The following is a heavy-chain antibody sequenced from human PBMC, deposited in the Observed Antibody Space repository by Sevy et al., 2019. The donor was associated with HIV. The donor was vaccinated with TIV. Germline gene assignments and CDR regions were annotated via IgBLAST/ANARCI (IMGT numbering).Heavy chain of an antibody. CDR2: ISYDGSNK. CDR3: AGVGWELPYPTFYYYYGMDV. V-gene: IGHV3-30*04. J-gene: IGHJ6*02. CDR1: GFTFSSYA. D-gene: IGHD1-26*01. Sequence: GGSLRLSCAASGFTFSSYAMHWVRQAPGKGLEWVAVISYDGSNKYYADSVKGRFTIYRENSKNTLYLQMNSLRAEDTAAYYCAGVGWELPYPTFYYYYGMDVWGQGTTVTVSS.